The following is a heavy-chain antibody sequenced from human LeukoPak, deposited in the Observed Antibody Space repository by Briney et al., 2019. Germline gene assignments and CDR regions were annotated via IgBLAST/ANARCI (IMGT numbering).Heavy chain of an antibody. D-gene: IGHD5-24*01. V-gene: IGHV3-33*01. Sequence: PGGSLRLSCAASGFTFSSNGMHWVRQAPGKGLEWVAVIWYDGSNKYYADSVKGRFTISRDNSKNTLYLHMNSLRAEDTAVYYCARGAEMATTTPFDYWGQGTLVTVSS. CDR3: ARGAEMATTTPFDY. J-gene: IGHJ4*02. CDR1: GFTFSSNG. CDR2: IWYDGSNK.